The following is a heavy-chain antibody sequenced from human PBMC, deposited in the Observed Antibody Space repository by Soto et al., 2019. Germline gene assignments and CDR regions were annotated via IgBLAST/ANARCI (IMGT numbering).Heavy chain of an antibody. V-gene: IGHV4-39*01. CDR1: GGSTSSRGYQ. J-gene: IGHJ4*02. Sequence: SVTLCLTCADTGGSTSSRGYQCLSVRQPQGKGLEWIGNVYYNDNTYYNPSLKGRLTISVDTSNNQFSLKVKSVTAADTAVYYCARISGSYNDRYFDYWGQGTLVTVSS. D-gene: IGHD1-26*01. CDR2: VYYNDNT. CDR3: ARISGSYNDRYFDY.